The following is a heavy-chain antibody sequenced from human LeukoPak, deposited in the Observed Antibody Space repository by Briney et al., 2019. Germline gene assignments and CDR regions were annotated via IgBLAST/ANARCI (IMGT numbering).Heavy chain of an antibody. CDR3: ARESFTQRWGEGASRPDAFDI. CDR1: GYTFTSYY. Sequence: ASVKVSCKASGYTFTSYYMPWVRQAPGQGLEWMGWINPNSGGTNYAQKFQGRVTMTRDTSISTAYMELSRLRSDDTAVYYCARESFTQRWGEGASRPDAFDIWGQGTMVTVSS. V-gene: IGHV1-2*02. J-gene: IGHJ3*02. CDR2: INPNSGGT. D-gene: IGHD3-16*01.